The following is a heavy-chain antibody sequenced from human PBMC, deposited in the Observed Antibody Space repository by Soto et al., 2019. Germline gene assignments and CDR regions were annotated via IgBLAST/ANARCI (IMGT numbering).Heavy chain of an antibody. Sequence: QVQLQESGPGLVKPSGTLSLTCAVSGGSISSSNWWSWVRQPPGKGLEWIGEIYHSGSTNYNPSLHSRVTISVDKSKNRFSLKLSSVTAADTAVYYCARNGGSGSYYPHYFDYWGQGTLVTVSS. CDR3: ARNGGSGSYYPHYFDY. V-gene: IGHV4-4*02. J-gene: IGHJ4*02. D-gene: IGHD3-10*01. CDR1: GGSISSSNW. CDR2: IYHSGST.